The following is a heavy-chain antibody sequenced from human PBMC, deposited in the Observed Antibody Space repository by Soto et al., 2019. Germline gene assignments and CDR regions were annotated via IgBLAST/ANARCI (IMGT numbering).Heavy chain of an antibody. J-gene: IGHJ4*02. CDR3: ARDGQFLEWLPIDY. CDR2: IKQDGSEK. V-gene: IGHV3-7*01. D-gene: IGHD3-3*01. CDR1: GFTFSSYW. Sequence: GGSLRLSCAASGFTFSSYWMSWVRQAPGKGLEWVANIKQDGSEKYYVDSVKGRFTISRDNAKNSLYLQMNSLRAEDTAVYYCARDGQFLEWLPIDYWGQGTLVTVSS.